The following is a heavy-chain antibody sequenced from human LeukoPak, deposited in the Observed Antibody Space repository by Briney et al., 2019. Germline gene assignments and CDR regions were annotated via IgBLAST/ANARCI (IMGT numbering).Heavy chain of an antibody. Sequence: SETLSLTCTVSGGSISGYYWSWIRQPPGKGLEWIGYIYYRGMTTYNPSFKSRVTISLDTPKNQFSLKLSSVTAADTAVYYRARAYGDYVDSWGQGTLVTVSS. CDR2: IYYRGMT. J-gene: IGHJ4*02. CDR3: ARAYGDYVDS. D-gene: IGHD4-17*01. CDR1: GGSISGYY. V-gene: IGHV4-59*01.